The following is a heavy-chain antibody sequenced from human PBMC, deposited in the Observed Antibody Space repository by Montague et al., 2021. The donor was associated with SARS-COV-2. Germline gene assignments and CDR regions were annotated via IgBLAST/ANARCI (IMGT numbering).Heavy chain of an antibody. CDR1: GGSISSGGYY. J-gene: IGHJ4*02. Sequence: TRSLTCTVSGGSISSGGYYWSWIRQHPGKGLEWIGYIYYSGSTHYNPSLKSRVTISVDTSKNQFSLKLSSVTAADTAVYYCARALRRVVIKHFDYWGQGTLVTVSS. D-gene: IGHD3-3*01. V-gene: IGHV4-31*03. CDR2: IYYSGST. CDR3: ARALRRVVIKHFDY.